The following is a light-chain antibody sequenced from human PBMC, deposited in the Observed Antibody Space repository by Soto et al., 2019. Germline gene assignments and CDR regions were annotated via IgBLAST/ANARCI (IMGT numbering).Light chain of an antibody. J-gene: IGLJ1*01. CDR2: EDD. Sequence: QSVLTQPPSVSAAPGQKATISCSGSSSNIENNYVSWYQQLPGTAPKLVIYEDDKRPSGIPDRFSGSKSGTSATLGIAGLQTGDEAEYCCGTWDSSLSAYVFGTGTRSPS. CDR3: GTWDSSLSAYV. V-gene: IGLV1-51*02. CDR1: SSNIENNY.